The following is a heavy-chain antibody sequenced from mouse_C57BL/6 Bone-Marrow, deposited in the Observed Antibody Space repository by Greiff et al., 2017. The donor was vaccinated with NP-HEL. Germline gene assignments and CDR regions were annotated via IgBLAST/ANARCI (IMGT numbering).Heavy chain of an antibody. Sequence: QVQLQQSGAELVKPGASVKLSCKASGYTFTEYTIHWVKQRSGQGLEWIGWFYPGSGSIKYNEKFKDKATLTADESSSTVYMELSRLTSEDSAVYFCARHEDDAGGAYDYFYYFDYWGQGTTLTVSS. D-gene: IGHD2-4*01. CDR2: FYPGSGSI. CDR1: GYTFTEYT. CDR3: ARHEDDAGGAYDYFYYFDY. J-gene: IGHJ2*01. V-gene: IGHV1-62-2*01.